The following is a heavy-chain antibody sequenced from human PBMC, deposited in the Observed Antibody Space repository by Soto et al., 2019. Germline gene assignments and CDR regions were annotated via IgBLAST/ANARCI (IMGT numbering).Heavy chain of an antibody. J-gene: IGHJ6*02. CDR2: ISSSGSTI. Sequence: PGGSLRLSCAASGFTFSSYEMNWVRQAPGKGLEWASYISSSGSTIYYADSVKGRFTISRDNAKNSLYLQMNSLRAEDTAVYYCARAIIERLLPPPGYYYYGMDVWGQGTTVTVSS. D-gene: IGHD2-15*01. CDR1: GFTFSSYE. V-gene: IGHV3-48*03. CDR3: ARAIIERLLPPPGYYYYGMDV.